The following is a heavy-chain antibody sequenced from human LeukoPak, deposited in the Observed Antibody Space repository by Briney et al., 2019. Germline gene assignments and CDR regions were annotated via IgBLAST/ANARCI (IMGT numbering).Heavy chain of an antibody. CDR1: GYTFTSYD. Sequence: VASVKVSCKASGYTFTSYDINWVRQATGQGLEWMGWMNPNSGNTGYAQKFQGRVTMTRNTSISTAYMELSSLRSEDTALYYCAKDNNHVRSEWLLPAFDIWGQGTMVTVSS. V-gene: IGHV1-8*01. CDR2: MNPNSGNT. CDR3: AKDNNHVRSEWLLPAFDI. D-gene: IGHD3-22*01. J-gene: IGHJ3*02.